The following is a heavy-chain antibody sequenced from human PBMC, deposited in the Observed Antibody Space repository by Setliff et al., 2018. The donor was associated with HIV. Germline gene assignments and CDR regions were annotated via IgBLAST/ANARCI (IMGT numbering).Heavy chain of an antibody. Sequence: SETLSLTCTVSGGSISSSSYYWGWIRQPPGKGLEWIGSVHYSGSTYYNPSLKSRVTISVDTSKNQFSLKLSSVTAADTAVYYCARRGIAAAGSDSWGQGTLVTVS. CDR3: ARRGIAAAGSDS. V-gene: IGHV4-39*01. CDR2: VHYSGST. CDR1: GGSISSSSYY. D-gene: IGHD6-13*01. J-gene: IGHJ4*02.